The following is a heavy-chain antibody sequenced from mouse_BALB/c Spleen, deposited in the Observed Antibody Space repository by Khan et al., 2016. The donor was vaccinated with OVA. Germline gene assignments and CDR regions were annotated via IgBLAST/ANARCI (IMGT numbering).Heavy chain of an antibody. D-gene: IGHD1-1*01. J-gene: IGHJ2*01. CDR3: ARRGLRWDFDY. CDR2: INPSTGYN. Sequence: QVQLKQSGAELAKPGASVKMSCKASGYTFINYWILWVKQRPGKGLEWIGYINPSTGYNEYNQNFKDKATLPADKSSSTAYMQLSSLTSEDSAVYYCARRGLRWDFDYWGQGTTLTVSS. CDR1: GYTFINYW. V-gene: IGHV1-7*01.